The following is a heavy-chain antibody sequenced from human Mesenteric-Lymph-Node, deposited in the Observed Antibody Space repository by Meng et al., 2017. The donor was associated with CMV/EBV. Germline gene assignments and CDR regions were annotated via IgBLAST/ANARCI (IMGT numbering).Heavy chain of an antibody. D-gene: IGHD2-2*02. Sequence: GGSLRLSCAASGFTFNSNGMHWVRQAPGKGLEWVAFVRYGESDRYYADFAKGRFTISRDNSKNTLYLQMNSLRAEDTAVYYCAKWWGYCSSTSCYTSDYWGQGTLVTVSS. V-gene: IGHV3-30*02. J-gene: IGHJ4*02. CDR2: VRYGESDR. CDR1: GFTFNSNG. CDR3: AKWWGYCSSTSCYTSDY.